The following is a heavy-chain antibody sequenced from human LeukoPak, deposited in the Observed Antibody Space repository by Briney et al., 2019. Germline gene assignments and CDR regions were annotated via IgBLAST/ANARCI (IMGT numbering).Heavy chain of an antibody. Sequence: GGSLRLSCAASGFTFSSYAMHWVRQAPGKGLEWVAVISYDGSNKYYADSVKGRFTISRDNSKNTLYLQMNSLRAEDTAVYCCARETGDQAFDIWGQGTLVTVSS. D-gene: IGHD7-27*01. CDR2: ISYDGSNK. CDR3: ARETGDQAFDI. V-gene: IGHV3-30-3*01. CDR1: GFTFSSYA. J-gene: IGHJ3*02.